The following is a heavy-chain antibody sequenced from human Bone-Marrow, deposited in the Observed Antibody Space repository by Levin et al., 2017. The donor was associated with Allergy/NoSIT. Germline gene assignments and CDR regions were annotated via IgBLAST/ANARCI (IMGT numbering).Heavy chain of an antibody. D-gene: IGHD2-15*01. CDR3: AIDLSIVVVVAAGDAFDI. J-gene: IGHJ3*02. V-gene: IGHV1-69*01. CDR1: GGTFSSYA. Sequence: KISCKASGGTFSSYAISWVRQAPGQGLEWMGGIIPIFGTANYAQKFQGRVTITADESTSTAYMELSSLRSEDTAVYYCAIDLSIVVVVAAGDAFDIWGQGTMVTVSS. CDR2: IIPIFGTA.